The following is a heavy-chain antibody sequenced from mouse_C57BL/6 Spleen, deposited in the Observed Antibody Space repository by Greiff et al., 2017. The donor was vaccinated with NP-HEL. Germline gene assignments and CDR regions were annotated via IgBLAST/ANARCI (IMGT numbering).Heavy chain of an antibody. CDR3: TSYYYGSSEEWYFDV. CDR1: GFNIKDYY. D-gene: IGHD1-1*01. V-gene: IGHV14-1*01. CDR2: IDPEDGDT. J-gene: IGHJ1*03. Sequence: VQLKESGAELVRPGASVKLSCTASGFNIKDYYMHWVKQRPEQGLEWIGRIDPEDGDTEYAPKFQGKATMTADTSSNTAYLQLSSLTSEDTAVYYCTSYYYGSSEEWYFDVWGTGTTVTVSS.